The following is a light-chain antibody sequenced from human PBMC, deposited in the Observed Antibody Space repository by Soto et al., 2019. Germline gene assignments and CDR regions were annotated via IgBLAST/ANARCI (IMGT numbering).Light chain of an antibody. CDR2: DAS. J-gene: IGKJ3*01. CDR3: QQRSNWPLSFT. CDR1: QSVSSY. Sequence: EIVLTQSPATLSLSPGERATLSCRASQSVSSYLAWYQQKPGQAPRLLIYDASNRATGIPARFSGSGSGTDFTLTISSLEPEDFAVYYCQQRSNWPLSFTFGPGTKVDIK. V-gene: IGKV3-11*01.